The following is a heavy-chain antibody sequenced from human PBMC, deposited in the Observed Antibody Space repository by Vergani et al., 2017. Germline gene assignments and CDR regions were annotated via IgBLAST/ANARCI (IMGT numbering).Heavy chain of an antibody. D-gene: IGHD5-24*01. CDR3: VRGGLATIYNWFDP. CDR2: IRYDGSNK. V-gene: IGHV3-30*02. J-gene: IGHJ5*01. Sequence: QVQLVESGGGVVQPGGSLRLSCAASGFTFSSYGMHWVRQAPGKGLEWVAFIRYDGSNKYYADSVKGRFTISRDNSKNTLYLQMNSLRADDTAVYYCVRGGLATIYNWFDPWGQGTRVTVSS. CDR1: GFTFSSYG.